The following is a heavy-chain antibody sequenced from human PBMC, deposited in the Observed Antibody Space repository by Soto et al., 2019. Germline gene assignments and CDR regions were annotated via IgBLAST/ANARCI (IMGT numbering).Heavy chain of an antibody. CDR1: GGSISSGGYS. Sequence: QLQLQESGSGLVKPSQTLSLTCAVSGGSISSGGYSWSWIRQPPGKGLEWIGYIYHSGSTYYNPSLKSRLTISVDRSKNQFSLKLSSVTAADTAVYYCARVPRAVAGTSPESSYWYFDLWGRGTLVTVSS. V-gene: IGHV4-30-2*01. D-gene: IGHD6-19*01. CDR2: IYHSGST. J-gene: IGHJ2*01. CDR3: ARVPRAVAGTSPESSYWYFDL.